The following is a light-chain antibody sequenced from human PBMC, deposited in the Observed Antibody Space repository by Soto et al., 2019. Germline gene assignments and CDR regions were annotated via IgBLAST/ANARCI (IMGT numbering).Light chain of an antibody. CDR2: DAS. V-gene: IGKV3-20*01. CDR3: QQYSASPLT. CDR1: QSVANNY. Sequence: EIVLTHSPGTLSLSPGERATLSCRASQSVANNYLAWYQQRPGQAPMLVIYDASSRATGIPDRFSASGSGTDFTLTISRLEPEDFAVYFCQQYSASPLTFGQGTKVEI. J-gene: IGKJ1*01.